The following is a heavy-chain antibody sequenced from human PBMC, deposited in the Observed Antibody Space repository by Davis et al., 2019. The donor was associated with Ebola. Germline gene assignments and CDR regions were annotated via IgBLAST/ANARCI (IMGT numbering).Heavy chain of an antibody. CDR2: ISSSSSTI. CDR1: GFTFSSYS. D-gene: IGHD3-9*01. CDR3: ARDILTGYFSDPTEDY. J-gene: IGHJ4*02. Sequence: PGGSLRLSCAASGFTFSSYSMNWVRQAPGKGLEWVSYISSSSSTIYYADSVKGRFTISRDNAKNSLYLQMNSLRDEDTAVYYCARDILTGYFSDPTEDYWGQGTLVTVSS. V-gene: IGHV3-48*02.